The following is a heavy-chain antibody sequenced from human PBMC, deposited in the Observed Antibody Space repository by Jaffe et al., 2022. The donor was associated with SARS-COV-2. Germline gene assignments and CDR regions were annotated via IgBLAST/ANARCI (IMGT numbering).Heavy chain of an antibody. CDR3: ARIDCSGGSCYSDYYYGMDV. J-gene: IGHJ6*02. V-gene: IGHV3-7*01. Sequence: EVQLVESGGGLVQPGGSLRLSCAASGFTFSSYWMSWVRQAPGKGLEWVANIKQDGSEKYYVDSVKGRFTISRDNAKNSLYLQMNSLRAEDTAVYYCARIDCSGGSCYSDYYYGMDVWGQGTTVTVSS. CDR2: IKQDGSEK. D-gene: IGHD2-15*01. CDR1: GFTFSSYW.